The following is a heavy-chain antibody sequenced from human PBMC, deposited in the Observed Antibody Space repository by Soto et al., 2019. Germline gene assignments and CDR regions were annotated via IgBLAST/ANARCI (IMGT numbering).Heavy chain of an antibody. CDR1: GGSISNGDYY. D-gene: IGHD6-6*01. CDR2: IYHSGST. J-gene: IGHJ5*02. Sequence: QVQLQESGPGLVKPSQTLSLTCTVSGGSISNGDYYWSWIRQPPGKGLEWIGYIYHSGSTYYNPSLKSRVTISVDTSKNQFSLKLNSETAADTAVYYCARERPDGARLDPWGQGTLVTVSS. V-gene: IGHV4-30-4*01. CDR3: ARERPDGARLDP.